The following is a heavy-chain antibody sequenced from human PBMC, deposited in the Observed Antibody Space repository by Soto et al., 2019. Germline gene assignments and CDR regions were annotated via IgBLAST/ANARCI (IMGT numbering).Heavy chain of an antibody. CDR2: IIPIQGKA. J-gene: IGHJ6*03. CDR3: AISLLFVDHAYMDV. CDR1: GGSFISYS. Sequence: QVQLVQSGAELQKPGSSVKVSCEASGGSFISYSFTWVRQAPGQGLEWMGRIIPIQGKANYALKFQDRVTITADRSTRTAYMELRSLRPEDTAVYYCAISLLFVDHAYMDVWGKGTTVTVSS. D-gene: IGHD2-21*01. V-gene: IGHV1-69*02.